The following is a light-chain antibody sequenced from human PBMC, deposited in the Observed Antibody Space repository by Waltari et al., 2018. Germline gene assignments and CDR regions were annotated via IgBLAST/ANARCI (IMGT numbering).Light chain of an antibody. J-gene: IGLJ2*01. CDR3: ISYTSTTTYVV. Sequence: QSALTQPASVSASPGQSITISCTGTSGDVGGYDYVSWYQQPPGKATQLIIYDVNQRPAGVSHRFSASKSGNTASLTIFGLQAEDEADYYCISYTSTTTYVVVGGGTKLTVL. CDR1: SGDVGGYDY. CDR2: DVN. V-gene: IGLV2-14*03.